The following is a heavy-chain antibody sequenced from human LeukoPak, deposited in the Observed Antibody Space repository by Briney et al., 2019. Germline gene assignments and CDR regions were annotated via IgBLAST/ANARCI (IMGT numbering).Heavy chain of an antibody. CDR3: TRVVVAVPGYFDYFDF. J-gene: IGHJ4*02. CDR2: INEDGSNK. V-gene: IGHV3-7*01. Sequence: GGSLRLSCAASGFTFSNYYMRWLRQARGKGLEWVANINEDGSNKWHLGSVKGRFTVSRDNAKNSLYLQMNSLRAEDTAVYYCTRVVVAVPGYFDYFDFWGQGAQVTVSS. CDR1: GFTFSNYY. D-gene: IGHD6-19*01.